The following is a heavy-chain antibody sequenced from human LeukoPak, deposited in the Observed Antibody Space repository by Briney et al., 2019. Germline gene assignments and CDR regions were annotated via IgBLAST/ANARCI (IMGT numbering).Heavy chain of an antibody. Sequence: GGSLRLSCAAPGFTFSSYEMNWVRQAPGKGLEWVSYISSSGSTIYYADSVKGRFTISRDNAQNSLYLQMNSLRAEDTAVYYCARESYRGGYYFDYWGQGTLVTVSS. D-gene: IGHD3-22*01. CDR2: ISSSGSTI. CDR1: GFTFSSYE. J-gene: IGHJ4*02. V-gene: IGHV3-48*03. CDR3: ARESYRGGYYFDY.